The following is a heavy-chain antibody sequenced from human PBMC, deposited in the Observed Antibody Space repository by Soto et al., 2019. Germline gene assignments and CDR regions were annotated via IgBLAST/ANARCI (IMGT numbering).Heavy chain of an antibody. CDR2: VYYSGNT. CDR1: GGSLSSYY. V-gene: IGHV4-59*01. D-gene: IGHD4-17*01. J-gene: IGHJ5*02. Sequence: SETLSLTCTVSGGSLSSYYWTWIRQPPGKGLEWIGYVYYSGNTNYNPSLKSRVTISVDTSKNQFSLKLGSVTAADTAVYYCAKPPLADYGCIFGPWGQGTLVTVSS. CDR3: AKPPLADYGCIFGP.